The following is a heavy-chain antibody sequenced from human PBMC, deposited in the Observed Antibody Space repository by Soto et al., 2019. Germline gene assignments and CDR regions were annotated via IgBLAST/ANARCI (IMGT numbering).Heavy chain of an antibody. D-gene: IGHD1-20*01. CDR1: GDSVSSNSVT. V-gene: IGHV6-1*01. Sequence: SQTLSLTCAISGDSVSSNSVTWNWIRQSPSRGLEWLGRTYYRSKWYNDYALSVKSRISINPDTSQNQFSLQPNSVTPEDTAVYYCARDRVNWNYYYFYGMDVWGQGTTVTVSS. CDR3: ARDRVNWNYYYFYGMDV. J-gene: IGHJ6*02. CDR2: TYYRSKWYN.